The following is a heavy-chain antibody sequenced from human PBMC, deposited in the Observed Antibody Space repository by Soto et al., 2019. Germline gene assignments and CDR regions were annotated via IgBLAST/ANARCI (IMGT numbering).Heavy chain of an antibody. CDR2: IYYSGST. D-gene: IGHD3-3*02. CDR1: GGSISSYY. CDR3: ARESRIFGVVTTILNWYFDL. V-gene: IGHV4-59*01. Sequence: QVQLQESGPGLVKPSETLSLTCTVSGGSISSYYWSWIRQPPGKGLEWIGYIYYSGSTNYNPSLKSRVTISVDTSKNQFSLKLSSVTAADTAVYYCARESRIFGVVTTILNWYFDLWGRGTLVTVSS. J-gene: IGHJ2*01.